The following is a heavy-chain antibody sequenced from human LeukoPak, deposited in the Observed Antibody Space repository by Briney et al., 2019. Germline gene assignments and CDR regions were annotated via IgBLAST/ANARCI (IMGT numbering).Heavy chain of an antibody. Sequence: GGSLRPSCAASGFTFSSYAMSWVRQAPGKGLDWVSAISGSGGSTYYADSVKGRFTISRDNSKNTLYLQMNSLRAEDTAVYYCAKDQIYSYGFDYWGQGTLVTVSS. CDR1: GFTFSSYA. D-gene: IGHD5-18*01. V-gene: IGHV3-23*01. CDR3: AKDQIYSYGFDY. J-gene: IGHJ4*02. CDR2: ISGSGGST.